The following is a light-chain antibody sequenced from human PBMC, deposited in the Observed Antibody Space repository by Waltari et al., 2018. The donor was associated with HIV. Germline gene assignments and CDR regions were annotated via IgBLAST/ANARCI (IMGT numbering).Light chain of an antibody. V-gene: IGKV1-NL1*01. CDR2: AAS. Sequence: DIQMTQSPSSLSACVGDRVTITCRASPDLSNSLAWYQQKPGKAPKLLLYAASRLESGVPSRFSGSRSGTDYALTISSLQPEDFAVYYCQQYFSPPPLTFGGGTKVEIK. CDR3: QQYFSPPPLT. CDR1: PDLSNS. J-gene: IGKJ4*01.